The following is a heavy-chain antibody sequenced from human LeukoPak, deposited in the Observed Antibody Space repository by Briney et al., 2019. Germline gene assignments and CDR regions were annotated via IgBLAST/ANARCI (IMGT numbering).Heavy chain of an antibody. Sequence: SETLSLTCTVSGGSISSYYWSWIRQPAGKGLEWIGRIYTSGSTNYNPSLKSRVTMSVDPSQNQFSLKLRSVTAADTGVYYCARDSHYGSGSYDMYYYGMDVGGQGPTVTVSS. CDR2: IYTSGST. V-gene: IGHV4-4*07. CDR1: GGSISSYY. CDR3: ARDSHYGSGSYDMYYYGMDV. D-gene: IGHD3-10*01. J-gene: IGHJ6*02.